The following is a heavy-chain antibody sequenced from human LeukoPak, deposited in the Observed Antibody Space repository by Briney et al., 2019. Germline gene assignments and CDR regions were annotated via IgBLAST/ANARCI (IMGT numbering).Heavy chain of an antibody. V-gene: IGHV3-74*01. CDR3: ATDGAYGLTH. CDR1: GVSFSTTW. D-gene: IGHD3-16*01. CDR2: VSSDGSR. J-gene: IGHJ4*02. Sequence: HPGGSLRLSCAASGVSFSTTWVHWVRQAPGKGLMWVSHVSSDGSRTYADSVKGRFTVSRDNNKDMVYLQMSSLRAEDTAVYYCATDGAYGLTHWGQGTLVTVSS.